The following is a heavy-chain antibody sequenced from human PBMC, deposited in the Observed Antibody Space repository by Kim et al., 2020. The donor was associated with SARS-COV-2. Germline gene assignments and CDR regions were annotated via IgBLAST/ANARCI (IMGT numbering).Heavy chain of an antibody. D-gene: IGHD6-13*01. Sequence: ASVKVSCKASGYTFTSYDINWVRQATGQGLEWMGWMNPNSGNTGYAQKFQGRVTMTRNTSISTAYMELSSLRSEDTAVYYCARGAKIAARWYFDLWGRGTLVTVSS. V-gene: IGHV1-8*01. CDR1: GYTFTSYD. CDR2: MNPNSGNT. J-gene: IGHJ2*01. CDR3: ARGAKIAARWYFDL.